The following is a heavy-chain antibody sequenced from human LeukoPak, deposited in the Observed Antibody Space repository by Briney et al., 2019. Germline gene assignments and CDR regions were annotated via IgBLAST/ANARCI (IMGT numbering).Heavy chain of an antibody. D-gene: IGHD1-26*01. CDR1: GFTSSSYA. CDR2: ISYDGSNK. J-gene: IGHJ4*02. V-gene: IGHV3-30-3*01. Sequence: QPGRTLRLSCAASGFTSSSYAMHWIRQAPGKGLEWVAVISYDGSNKYYAYSVNGRFTLSRDNSKNTLYLQMIRLRAEDTVRYFCARADVGAVDYWGERTLVTLSS. CDR3: ARADVGAVDY.